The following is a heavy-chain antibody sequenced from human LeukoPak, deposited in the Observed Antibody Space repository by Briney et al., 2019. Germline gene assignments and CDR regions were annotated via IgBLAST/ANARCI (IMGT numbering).Heavy chain of an antibody. CDR2: INPSGGST. CDR3: VREVEGGLWLK. D-gene: IGHD5-18*01. Sequence: GASVKVSCKASGYTFTGYYMHWVRQAPGQGLEWMGIINPSGGSTTYAQKFQGRVTMTRDTSTSIVYMELSSLRFEDTAIYYCVREVEGGLWLKWGQGTLVTVSS. V-gene: IGHV1-46*01. CDR1: GYTFTGYY. J-gene: IGHJ4*02.